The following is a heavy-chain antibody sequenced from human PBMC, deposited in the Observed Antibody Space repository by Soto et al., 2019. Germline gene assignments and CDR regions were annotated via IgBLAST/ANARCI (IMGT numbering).Heavy chain of an antibody. V-gene: IGHV1-69*08. CDR3: ARDREGDISGWYRTRYYYYMDV. Sequence: QVQLVQSGAEVKKPGSSVKVSCKASGGTFSSYTISWVRQAPGQGLEWMGRIIPILGIANYAQKFQGRVTITADKSTSTADMELSSLRSEDTAVYYCARDREGDISGWYRTRYYYYMDVWGKGTTVTVSS. D-gene: IGHD6-19*01. CDR2: IIPILGIA. CDR1: GGTFSSYT. J-gene: IGHJ6*03.